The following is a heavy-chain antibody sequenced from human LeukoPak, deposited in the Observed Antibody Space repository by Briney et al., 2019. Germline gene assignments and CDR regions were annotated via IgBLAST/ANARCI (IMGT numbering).Heavy chain of an antibody. V-gene: IGHV3-23*01. Sequence: GGSLRLSCAGSGFTFSSYAMSWVRQAPGKGLEWVSAISGSGGSTYYADSVKGRFTISRDNSKNTLYLQTNSLRAEDTAVYYCAKDLKMEYCSGGSCSVYWGQGTLVTVSS. CDR2: ISGSGGST. CDR3: AKDLKMEYCSGGSCSVY. J-gene: IGHJ4*02. D-gene: IGHD2-15*01. CDR1: GFTFSSYA.